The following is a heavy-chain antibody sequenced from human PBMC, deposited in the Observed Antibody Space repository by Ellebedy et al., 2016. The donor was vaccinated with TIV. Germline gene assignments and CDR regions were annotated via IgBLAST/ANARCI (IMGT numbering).Heavy chain of an antibody. D-gene: IGHD6-13*01. V-gene: IGHV1-69*06. CDR3: AGYSSSWGVEGFQYYFDY. J-gene: IGHJ4*02. CDR1: GGTFSSYA. CDR2: IIPIFGTA. Sequence: AASVKVSCKASGGTFSSYAISWVRQAPGQGLEWMGGIIPIFGTANYAQKFQGRVTMTEDTSTDTAYMELSSLRSEDTAVYYCAGYSSSWGVEGFQYYFDYWGQGTLVTVSS.